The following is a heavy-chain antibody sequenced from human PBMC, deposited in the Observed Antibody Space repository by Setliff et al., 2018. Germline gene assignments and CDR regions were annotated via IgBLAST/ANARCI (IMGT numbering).Heavy chain of an antibody. CDR3: ARTCSGSGCYAGLES. J-gene: IGHJ4*02. Sequence: SLRLSCAASGFTFGSSWITWVRQAPGKGLERVAIINPDGSEKYYLDSVKGRFTISRDNAKNSLYLQMSSLRGEDTAVYYCARTCSGSGCYAGLESWGQGTPVTVSS. D-gene: IGHD2-15*01. CDR2: INPDGSEK. V-gene: IGHV3-7*01. CDR1: GFTFGSSW.